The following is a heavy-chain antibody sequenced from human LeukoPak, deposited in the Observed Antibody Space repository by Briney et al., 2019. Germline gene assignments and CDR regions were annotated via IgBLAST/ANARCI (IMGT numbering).Heavy chain of an antibody. CDR3: ARGGNMVRGVIRASDI. CDR1: GGSIRSYY. J-gene: IGHJ3*02. CDR2: IYYSGST. Sequence: SETLSLTCTVSGGSIRSYYWSWIRQPPGKGLEWIGYIYYSGSTKYNPSLKSRVTISVDTSKNQFSLKLSSVTAADTAVYYCARGGNMVRGVIRASDIWGQGTMVTVSS. D-gene: IGHD3-10*01. V-gene: IGHV4-59*01.